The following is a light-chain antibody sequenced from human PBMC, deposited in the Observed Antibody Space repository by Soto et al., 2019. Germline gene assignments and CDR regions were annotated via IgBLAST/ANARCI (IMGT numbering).Light chain of an antibody. CDR3: QQYSSSQGWT. CDR2: GAS. Sequence: EIVMTQSPATLSVSPGERATLSCRASQSVSSRYLACYQQKPGQAPRLLIYGASSRATGIPDRFSGSGSGTDFTLTINRLEPADFAVYFCQQYSSSQGWTFGQGTKVDIK. J-gene: IGKJ1*01. V-gene: IGKV3-20*01. CDR1: QSVSSRY.